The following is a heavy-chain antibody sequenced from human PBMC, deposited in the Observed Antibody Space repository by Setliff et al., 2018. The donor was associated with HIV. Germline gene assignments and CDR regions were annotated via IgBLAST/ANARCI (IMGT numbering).Heavy chain of an antibody. V-gene: IGHV4-39*07. Sequence: KPSETLSLTCTVSGGSISSGGYFWGWIRQPPGKELEWIGNFYPSGSTYSNPSLRRRLTISVDTSKEQFSLSLTSVTAADTAVYYCARSHHNDLLGGYPYFASWGQGILVTVSS. J-gene: IGHJ4*02. CDR3: ARSHHNDLLGGYPYFAS. D-gene: IGHD3-3*01. CDR1: GGSISSGGYF. CDR2: FYPSGST.